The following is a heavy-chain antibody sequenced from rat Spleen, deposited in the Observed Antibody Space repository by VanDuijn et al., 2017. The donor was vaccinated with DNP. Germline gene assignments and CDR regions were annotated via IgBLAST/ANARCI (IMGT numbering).Heavy chain of an antibody. V-gene: IGHV5-7*01. Sequence: EVQLVESGGGLVQPGRSLKLSCAASGFTFSDYNMAWVRQAPKKGLEWVATISYDGSGTYYRDSVKGRFTISRDYARSTLYLQMDSLRSEDTATYYCATSSYYGYDYGFGYWGQGTLVTVSS. D-gene: IGHD1-7*01. J-gene: IGHJ3*01. CDR1: GFTFSDYN. CDR2: ISYDGSGT. CDR3: ATSSYYGYDYGFGY.